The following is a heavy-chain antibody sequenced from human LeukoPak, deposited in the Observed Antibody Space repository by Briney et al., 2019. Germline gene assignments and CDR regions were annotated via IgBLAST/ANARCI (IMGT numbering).Heavy chain of an antibody. D-gene: IGHD2/OR15-2a*01. Sequence: GGSLRLSCAASGFNFSSYWMHWVRQAPGKGLVWVSLIKTDAITTIYADSVKGRFTVSKDNSKNTLYLQMNSLRAEDTAVYYCAKADEMNMDYWGQGTLVTVSS. CDR3: AKADEMNMDY. J-gene: IGHJ4*02. V-gene: IGHV3-74*01. CDR1: GFNFSSYW. CDR2: IKTDAITT.